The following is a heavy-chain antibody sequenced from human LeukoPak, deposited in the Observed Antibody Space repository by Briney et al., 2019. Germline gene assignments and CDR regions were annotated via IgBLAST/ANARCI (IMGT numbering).Heavy chain of an antibody. J-gene: IGHJ6*02. CDR2: ISGSGGST. CDR1: GFTFSSYA. D-gene: IGHD2-2*02. V-gene: IGHV3-23*01. CDR3: SKNFPAAIFDDYYYGMDV. Sequence: PGGSLRLSCAASGFTFSSYAMSWVRQAPGKGLEWVSAISGSGGSTYYADSVKGRFTISRDNSKNTLYLQMNSLRAEDTAVYYFSKNFPAAIFDDYYYGMDVWGQGTTVTVSS.